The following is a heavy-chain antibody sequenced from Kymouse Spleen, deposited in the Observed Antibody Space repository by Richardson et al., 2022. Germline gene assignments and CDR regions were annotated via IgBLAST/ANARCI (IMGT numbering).Heavy chain of an antibody. D-gene: IGHD4-17*01. V-gene: IGHV3-23*04. CDR1: GFTFSSYA. J-gene: IGHJ6*02. CDR3: AKDMTTVTTSGYYGMDV. Sequence: EVQLVESGGGLVQPGGSLRLSCAASGFTFSSYAMSWVRQAPGKGLEWVSAISGSGGSTYYADSVKGRFTISRDNSKNTLYLQMNSLRAEDTAVYYCAKDMTTVTTSGYYGMDVWGQGTTVTVSS. CDR2: ISGSGGST.